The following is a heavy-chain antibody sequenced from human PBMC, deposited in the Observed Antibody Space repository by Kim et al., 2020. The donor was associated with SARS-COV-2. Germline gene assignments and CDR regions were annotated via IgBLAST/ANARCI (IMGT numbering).Heavy chain of an antibody. Sequence: ASVKVSCKASGYTFTSYYMHWVRQAPGQGLEWMGIINPSGGSTSYAQKFQGRVTMTRDTSTSTVYMELSSLRSEDTAVYYCARDLRYCSSTSCYNGGYFDYWGQGTLVTVSS. CDR2: INPSGGST. V-gene: IGHV1-46*01. D-gene: IGHD2-2*02. CDR1: GYTFTSYY. CDR3: ARDLRYCSSTSCYNGGYFDY. J-gene: IGHJ4*02.